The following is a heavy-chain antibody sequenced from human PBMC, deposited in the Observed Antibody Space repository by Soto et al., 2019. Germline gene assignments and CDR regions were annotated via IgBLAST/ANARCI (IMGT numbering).Heavy chain of an antibody. CDR2: IYSGCST. D-gene: IGHD2-2*02. V-gene: IGHV3-66*01. CDR1: GFTVSSNY. J-gene: IGHJ4*02. Sequence: GGSLRLSCAASGFTVSSNYMSWVRQAPGKGLEWVSVIYSGCSTYYADSVKGRFTISRDNSKNTLYLQMNSLRAEDTAVYYCARERLGYCSSTSCYRYFDYWGQGTLVTVSS. CDR3: ARERLGYCSSTSCYRYFDY.